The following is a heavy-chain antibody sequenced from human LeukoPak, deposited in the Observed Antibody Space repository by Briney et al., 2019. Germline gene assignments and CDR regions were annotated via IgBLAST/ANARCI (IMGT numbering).Heavy chain of an antibody. J-gene: IGHJ4*02. CDR2: INSEGSST. V-gene: IGHV3-74*01. Sequence: GGSLRLPCAASGFTFNSYWMHWVRQAPGKGLVWVSRINSEGSSTIYADSVKGRFTISRDNAKNTLYLQMNSLRAEDTAVYYCASRRGSGSLFDYWGQGTLVTVSS. CDR1: GFTFNSYW. CDR3: ASRRGSGSLFDY. D-gene: IGHD3-10*01.